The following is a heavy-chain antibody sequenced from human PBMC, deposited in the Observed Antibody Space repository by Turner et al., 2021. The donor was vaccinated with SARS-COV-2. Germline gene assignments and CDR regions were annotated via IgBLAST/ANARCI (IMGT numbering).Heavy chain of an antibody. J-gene: IGHJ4*02. CDR2: IYYSGNT. Sequence: LQLQESGPGLVKPSETLSLTCTVSGGSITKNYDYWGWIRQPPGKGLEWIGSIYYSGNTYYHPYIKSRVTISVDTYKSQFSLKLSTVTDADTAVYYCARLPERYFFDYWGQGALVTVSS. CDR1: GGSITKNYDY. CDR3: ARLPERYFFDY. V-gene: IGHV4-39*01.